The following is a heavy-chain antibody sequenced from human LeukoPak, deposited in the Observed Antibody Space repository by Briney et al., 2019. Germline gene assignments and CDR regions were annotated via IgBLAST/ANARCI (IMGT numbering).Heavy chain of an antibody. CDR3: ARGAGSHDY. CDR1: GGSISSYY. CDR2: IYYSGST. J-gene: IGHJ4*02. D-gene: IGHD1-26*01. V-gene: IGHV4-59*01. Sequence: PSETLSLTCTVSGGSISSYYWSWIRQPPEKGQEWIGYIYYSGSTSYNPSLKSRVTISVDTSKNQFSLKLGSVTAADTAVYYCARGAGSHDYWGQGTLVTVSS.